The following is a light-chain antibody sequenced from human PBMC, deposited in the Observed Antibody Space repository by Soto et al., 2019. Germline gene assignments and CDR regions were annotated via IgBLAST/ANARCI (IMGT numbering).Light chain of an antibody. CDR2: GAS. V-gene: IGKV3D-15*01. J-gene: IGKJ1*01. CDR1: QSVTSN. Sequence: EIVMTQSPATLSVSPGERATLSCRASQSVTSNLAWYQQKPGQAPGLLIYGASTRATGIPARLSGSGSGTEFTVTITSLQSEDFAAYYCQQYDNLWTFGQGTKVDIK. CDR3: QQYDNLWT.